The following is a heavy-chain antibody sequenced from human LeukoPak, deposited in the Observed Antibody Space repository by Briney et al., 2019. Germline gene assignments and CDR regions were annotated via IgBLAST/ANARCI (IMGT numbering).Heavy chain of an antibody. J-gene: IGHJ4*02. CDR1: GGSISSYY. CDR3: ARHGYYDFWSGYYKYYFDY. Sequence: SETLSLTCTVPGGSISSYYWSWIRQPPGKGLEWIGYIYYSGSTNYNPSLKSRVTISVDTSKNQFSLKLSSVTAADTAVYYCARHGYYDFWSGYYKYYFDYWGQGTLVTVSS. CDR2: IYYSGST. V-gene: IGHV4-59*08. D-gene: IGHD3-3*01.